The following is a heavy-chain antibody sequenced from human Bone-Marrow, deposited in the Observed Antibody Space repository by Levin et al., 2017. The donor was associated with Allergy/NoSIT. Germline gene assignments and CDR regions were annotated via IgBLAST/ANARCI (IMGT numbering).Heavy chain of an antibody. CDR1: GFSFTSHW. V-gene: IGHV3-7*04. CDR2: ISQDGSDK. Sequence: PGGSLRLSCAASGFSFTSHWMSWVRQAPGKGLEWVAIISQDGSDKHYVDSLKGRFTISRDNAKNSLYLQMTSLRVEDTAVYYCARDSGWYRFDHWGQGTLVTVSS. D-gene: IGHD2-15*01. J-gene: IGHJ4*02. CDR3: ARDSGWYRFDH.